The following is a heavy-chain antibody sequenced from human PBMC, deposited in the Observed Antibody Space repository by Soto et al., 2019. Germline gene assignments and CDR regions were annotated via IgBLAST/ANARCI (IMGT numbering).Heavy chain of an antibody. CDR3: ARDLWGSWTVDY. CDR1: GYTFQNYH. V-gene: IGHV1-46*02. J-gene: IGHJ4*02. D-gene: IGHD3-16*01. CDR2: IHPSGETT. Sequence: QVQLVQSGAEVKEPGASVRVSCKASGYTFQNYHMHWVRQAPGQGLEWMGIIHPSGETTTYAQRFQGRLAMTRDTSMRTAYMELSGLTSEDTAVYYCARDLWGSWTVDYWGQGTLVTVSS.